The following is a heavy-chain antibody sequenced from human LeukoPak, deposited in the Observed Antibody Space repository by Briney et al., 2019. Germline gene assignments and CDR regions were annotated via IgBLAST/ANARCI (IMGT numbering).Heavy chain of an antibody. CDR3: AKEYYDFWSGYPHDY. V-gene: IGHV3-21*04. CDR2: ISSSSGYI. D-gene: IGHD3-3*01. Sequence: PGGSLRLSCAASGFTFSSYSMSWVRQAPGKGLEWASSISSSSGYIYYADSVKGRFTISRDNSKNTLYLQMNSLRAEDTAVYYCAKEYYDFWSGYPHDYWGQGTLVTVSS. CDR1: GFTFSSYS. J-gene: IGHJ4*02.